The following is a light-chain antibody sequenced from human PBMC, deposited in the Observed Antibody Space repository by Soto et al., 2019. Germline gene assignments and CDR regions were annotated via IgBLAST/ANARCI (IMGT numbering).Light chain of an antibody. Sequence: QSVLTQPPSASGTPGQRVTISCSGSSSNIGSNYVYWYQQLPGTAPKLLIYRNNRRPSGVPDRFSGSKSGTSASLAISGLRSEDEADYYCAAWDDSLSGPKVVFGGGTKVTVL. CDR2: RNN. CDR1: SSNIGSNY. CDR3: AAWDDSLSGPKVV. V-gene: IGLV1-47*01. J-gene: IGLJ2*01.